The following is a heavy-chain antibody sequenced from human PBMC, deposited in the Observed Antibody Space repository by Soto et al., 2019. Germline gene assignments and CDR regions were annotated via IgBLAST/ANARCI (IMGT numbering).Heavy chain of an antibody. D-gene: IGHD3-10*02. J-gene: IGHJ6*02. Sequence: QVQLVQSGAEVKEPGDSVRVSCEASGYTFTAYHIHWVRQAPGQGLEWMGWINPKFGDTTYAQDFHGRVSMTRDMFISTVYMELSRLTSDDTAIYYCARNMDYYYGRGSGNGHGVWGQGTTVTVFS. V-gene: IGHV1-2*02. CDR2: INPKFGDT. CDR3: ARNMDYYYGRGSGNGHGV. CDR1: GYTFTAYH.